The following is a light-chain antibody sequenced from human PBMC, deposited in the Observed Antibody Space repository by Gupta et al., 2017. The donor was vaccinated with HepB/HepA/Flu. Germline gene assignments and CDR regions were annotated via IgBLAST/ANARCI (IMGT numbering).Light chain of an antibody. Sequence: QSVLTQPPSASGTPGQRVTISCYGSSSNIGNNAVSWYQQLPGTAPKLLIYKNNEWPSGVPDRFSGSKSGTSASLAISGLQSEDEADYYCAAWDDSLNGYVFGTGTTVTVL. J-gene: IGLJ1*01. CDR1: SSNIGNNA. CDR2: KNN. V-gene: IGLV1-44*01. CDR3: AAWDDSLNGYV.